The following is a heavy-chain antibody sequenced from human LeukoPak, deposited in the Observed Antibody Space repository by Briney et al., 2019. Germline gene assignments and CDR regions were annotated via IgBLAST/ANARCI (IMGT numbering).Heavy chain of an antibody. Sequence: ASVKVSCKTSGYSFTGYFMHWVRQAPGQGLEWMGWINPNSGDTKYAQRFQGRVTMTRDTSINTAYMELRRLTSDDTAVYYCARVPSMIRGVVNYGMDVWGQGTTVTVSS. CDR2: INPNSGDT. CDR3: ARVPSMIRGVVNYGMDV. J-gene: IGHJ6*02. D-gene: IGHD3-10*01. CDR1: GYSFTGYF. V-gene: IGHV1-2*02.